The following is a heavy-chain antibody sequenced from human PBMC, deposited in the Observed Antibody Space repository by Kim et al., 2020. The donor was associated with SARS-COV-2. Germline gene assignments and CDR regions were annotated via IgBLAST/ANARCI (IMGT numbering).Heavy chain of an antibody. CDR1: GYSFTSYW. Sequence: GESLKISCKGSGYSFTSYWISWVRQMPGKGMEWMGRIDPSDSYTNYSPSFQGHVTISADKSISTAYLQWSSLKASDTAMYYCARHEWSSSWEGLDYWGQGTLVTVSS. V-gene: IGHV5-10-1*01. CDR2: IDPSDSYT. CDR3: ARHEWSSSWEGLDY. J-gene: IGHJ4*02. D-gene: IGHD6-13*01.